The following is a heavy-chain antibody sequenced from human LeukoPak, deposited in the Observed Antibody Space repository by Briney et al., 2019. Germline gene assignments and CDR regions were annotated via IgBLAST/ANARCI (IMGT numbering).Heavy chain of an antibody. CDR2: ITRSGA. D-gene: IGHD7-27*01. Sequence: GGSLRLSCAASGFTFSHHYMSWIRQAPGKGLEWFSYITRSGAFYADSVKGRFTISRDNAKNSLYLQMNSLRVEDTAVYYCARDGDTTSKVDYLGQGTLVTVSS. CDR1: GFTFSHHY. V-gene: IGHV3-11*01. CDR3: ARDGDTTSKVDY. J-gene: IGHJ4*02.